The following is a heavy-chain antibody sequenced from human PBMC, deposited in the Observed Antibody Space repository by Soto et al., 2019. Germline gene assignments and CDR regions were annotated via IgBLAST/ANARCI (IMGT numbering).Heavy chain of an antibody. D-gene: IGHD3-22*01. CDR1: GFSLSTNGVG. J-gene: IGHJ1*01. CDR2: IFWHDNK. Sequence: QITLKESGPTLVKPTQTLTLTCTFSGFSLSTNGVGVGWIRQPPGKALEWLALIFWHDNKRYSPSLKSRLTITSHTSQNQVLLRMTNIAPVHKATSHCAPRLGLPPQHSSGRRSARFHSCGQRTLVTVSS. V-gene: IGHV2-5*01. CDR3: APRLGLPPQHSSGRRSARFHS.